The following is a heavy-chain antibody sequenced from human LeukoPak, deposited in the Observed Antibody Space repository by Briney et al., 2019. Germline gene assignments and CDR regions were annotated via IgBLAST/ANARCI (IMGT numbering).Heavy chain of an antibody. CDR2: VSPYNGVT. Sequence: GASVKVSCKASGYSFTNYGLNWVRQAPGQGLEWMGWVSPYNGVTHYAQKLQGRVTLTTDTSTTTAYMELRSLTSDDTAVYYCATSYTSGGWFDPWGQGTLVTVSS. CDR3: ATSYTSGGWFDP. J-gene: IGHJ5*02. V-gene: IGHV1-18*01. D-gene: IGHD2-2*01. CDR1: GYSFTNYG.